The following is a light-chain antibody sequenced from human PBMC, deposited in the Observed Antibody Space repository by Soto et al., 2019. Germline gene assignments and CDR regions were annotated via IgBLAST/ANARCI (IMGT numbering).Light chain of an antibody. CDR2: AAS. Sequence: EVVMTQSPPTLSLSPGERATLSCRASQSVSSNLAWYQQKPGQAPRLLIYAASARATGIPARFSGSGSGTEFTLTISSLQSEDVAVYYRQQYNNWPTFGQGTKVDIK. J-gene: IGKJ1*01. V-gene: IGKV3-15*01. CDR3: QQYNNWPT. CDR1: QSVSSN.